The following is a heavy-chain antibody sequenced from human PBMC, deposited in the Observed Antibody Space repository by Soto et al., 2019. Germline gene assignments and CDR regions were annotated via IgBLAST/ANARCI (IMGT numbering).Heavy chain of an antibody. J-gene: IGHJ4*02. CDR1: GGSFSGYY. Sequence: SETLSLTCAVYGGSFSGYYWSWIRQPPGKGLEWIGEINHSGSTNYNPSLKSRVTISVDTSKNQFSLKLSSVTAADTAVYYCARGASVDCSGGSCYLDYWGQGTLVTV. CDR3: ARGASVDCSGGSCYLDY. CDR2: INHSGST. V-gene: IGHV4-34*01. D-gene: IGHD2-15*01.